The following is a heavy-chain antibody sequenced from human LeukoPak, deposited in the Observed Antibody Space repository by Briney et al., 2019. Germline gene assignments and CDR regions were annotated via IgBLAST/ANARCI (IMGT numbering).Heavy chain of an antibody. D-gene: IGHD6-6*01. CDR2: INPNSGGT. Sequence: ASVKVSCKASGYTFTGYYMHWVRQAPGQGLEWMGWINPNSGGTNYAQKFQGWVTMTRDTSISTAYMELSRLRSEDTAVYYCARESSSIAARRSGMDVWGQGTTVTVSS. CDR3: ARESSSIAARRSGMDV. CDR1: GYTFTGYY. V-gene: IGHV1-2*04. J-gene: IGHJ6*02.